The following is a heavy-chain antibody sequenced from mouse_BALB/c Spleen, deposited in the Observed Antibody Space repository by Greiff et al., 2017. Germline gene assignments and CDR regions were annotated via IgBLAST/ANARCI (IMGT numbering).Heavy chain of an antibody. V-gene: IGHV5-6-5*01. J-gene: IGHJ2*01. Sequence: EVQLVESGGGLVKPGGSLKLSCAASGFTFSSYAMSWVRQTPEKRLEWVASISSGGSTYYPDSVKGRFTISRDNARNILYLQMSSLRSEDTAMYYCARGGGLRRSYFDYWGQGTTLTVSS. CDR2: ISSGGST. CDR3: ARGGGLRRSYFDY. CDR1: GFTFSSYA. D-gene: IGHD2-2*01.